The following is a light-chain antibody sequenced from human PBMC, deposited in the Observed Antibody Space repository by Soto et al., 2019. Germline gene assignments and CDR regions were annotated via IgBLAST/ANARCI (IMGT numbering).Light chain of an antibody. Sequence: QSLVKHPSSVPGSPGQSHTISSTGTISDVCGYNYVSWYQQHAGKAPKLMIYEVSNRPSGVSNRFSGSKYGNTASLTMSGLQAEDEVDYYCSSYTSGSTLSYSFGTGTKVTVL. V-gene: IGLV2-14*01. J-gene: IGLJ1*01. CDR3: SSYTSGSTLSYS. CDR2: EVS. CDR1: ISDVCGYNY.